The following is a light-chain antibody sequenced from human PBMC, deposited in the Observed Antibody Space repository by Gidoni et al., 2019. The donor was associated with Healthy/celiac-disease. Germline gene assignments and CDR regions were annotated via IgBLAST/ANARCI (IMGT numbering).Light chain of an antibody. V-gene: IGKV4-1*01. Sequence: DIVMTHSPASLPVSLCERATINCKSSQSVLYSSNNKNYLAWYQQKPGQPPKLLIYWASTRESGVPDRFSGSGSGTDFTLTISSLQAEDVAVYYCQQYYSTPYTFGQGTKLEIK. CDR3: QQYYSTPYT. CDR2: WAS. J-gene: IGKJ2*01. CDR1: QSVLYSSNNKNY.